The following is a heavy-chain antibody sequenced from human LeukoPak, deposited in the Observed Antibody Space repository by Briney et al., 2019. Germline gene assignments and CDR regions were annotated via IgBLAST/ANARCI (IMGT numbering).Heavy chain of an antibody. V-gene: IGHV3-30-3*01. J-gene: IGHJ4*02. CDR2: ISYDGSIK. CDR3: ARKHLESSSSYLPFDY. Sequence: PGGSLRLSCAASGFTFSSYTMHWVRQAPGKGLEWVTIISYDGSIKHYADSVKGRFTISRDNSKNTLYLQMNSLSAEDTAFYYCARKHLESSSSYLPFDYWGQGTLVTVSS. D-gene: IGHD6-13*01. CDR1: GFTFSSYT.